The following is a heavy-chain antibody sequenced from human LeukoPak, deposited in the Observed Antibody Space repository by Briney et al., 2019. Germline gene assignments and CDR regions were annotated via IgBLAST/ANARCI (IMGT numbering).Heavy chain of an antibody. Sequence: SETLSLTCTVSGYFISSGYYWGWIRQPPGKGLEWIGNIYHGGTTYYNPSLKSRVTISVDTSKNQFSLKLNSVTAADTAVYYCARVWIASGSYYDDRGAFDYWGQGTLVTVSS. CDR3: ARVWIASGSYYDDRGAFDY. D-gene: IGHD1-26*01. CDR1: GYFISSGYY. V-gene: IGHV4-38-2*02. J-gene: IGHJ4*02. CDR2: IYHGGTT.